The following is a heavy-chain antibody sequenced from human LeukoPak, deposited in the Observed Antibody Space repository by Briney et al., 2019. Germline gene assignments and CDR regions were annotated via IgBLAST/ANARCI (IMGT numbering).Heavy chain of an antibody. D-gene: IGHD3-3*02. CDR2: ISGRSDVI. V-gene: IGHV3-48*04. J-gene: IGHJ4*02. CDR3: ARDAYGISGDPSRPLFDH. Sequence: PGGSLRLSCAASGFTFSSYALTWVRQGPGKGLEWISYISGRSDVIYYADSVKGRFTISRDNAKNSLYLQMNSLRAEDTALYYCARDAYGISGDPSRPLFDHWGQGTLVTVSS. CDR1: GFTFSSYA.